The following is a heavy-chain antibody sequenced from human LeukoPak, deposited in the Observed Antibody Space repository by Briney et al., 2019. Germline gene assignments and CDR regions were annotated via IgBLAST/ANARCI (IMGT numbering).Heavy chain of an antibody. V-gene: IGHV3-53*01. J-gene: IGHJ6*02. CDR1: GFTVSSNY. D-gene: IGHD4-17*01. Sequence: GGSLRLSCAASGFTVSSNYMSWVRQAPGKGLKWVSVIDSGGSTYYAGSVKGRFTISRDNSKNTLYLQMNSLRAEDTAVYYCAREIGRRTVTTFTVYYGMDVWGQGTTVTVSS. CDR2: IDSGGST. CDR3: AREIGRRTVTTFTVYYGMDV.